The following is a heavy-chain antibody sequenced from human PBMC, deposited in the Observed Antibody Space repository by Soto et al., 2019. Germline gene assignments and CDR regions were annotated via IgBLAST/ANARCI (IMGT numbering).Heavy chain of an antibody. CDR3: ARWPTTVTAYYYYYGMDV. V-gene: IGHV4-61*01. CDR2: IYYSGST. D-gene: IGHD4-4*01. CDR1: GGSVSSGSYY. J-gene: IGHJ6*02. Sequence: PSETLSLTCTVSGGSVSSGSYYWSWIRQPPGKGLEWIGYIYYSGSTNYNPSLKSRVTISVDTSKNQFSLKLSSVTAADTAVYYYARWPTTVTAYYYYYGMDVWGQGTTVTVSS.